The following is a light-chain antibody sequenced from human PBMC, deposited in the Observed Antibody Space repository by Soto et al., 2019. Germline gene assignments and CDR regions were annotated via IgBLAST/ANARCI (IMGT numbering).Light chain of an antibody. CDR3: QQYNDWPYT. Sequence: EIVMTQSPATLSVSPGERATLSCRASQSVSSYLAWYQQKPGQAPRLLIYDASTRATGVPVRVRGSGSGADFTLTISSLQSEDFAVYYCQQYNDWPYTFGQGTYLEIK. V-gene: IGKV3-15*01. CDR1: QSVSSY. J-gene: IGKJ2*01. CDR2: DAS.